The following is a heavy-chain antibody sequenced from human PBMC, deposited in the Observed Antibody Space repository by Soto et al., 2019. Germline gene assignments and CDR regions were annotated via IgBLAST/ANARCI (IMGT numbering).Heavy chain of an antibody. CDR1: GGTFTSNV. J-gene: IGHJ4*02. Sequence: ASVKVSCKASGGTFTSNVISWVRQAPGQGLEWMGGIIPIFSTTNYAQKFQGRLTITADKSTSTAYMELSSLRSEDTAVYYCAREVHDYYDSSGYSDYFDYWGQGTRVTVSS. V-gene: IGHV1-69*06. CDR3: AREVHDYYDSSGYSDYFDY. CDR2: IIPIFSTT. D-gene: IGHD3-22*01.